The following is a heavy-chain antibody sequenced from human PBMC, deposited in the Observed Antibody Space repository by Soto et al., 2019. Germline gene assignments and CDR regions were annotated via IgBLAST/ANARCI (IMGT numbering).Heavy chain of an antibody. D-gene: IGHD1-1*01. V-gene: IGHV1-69*13. CDR3: AHRLGGFTWNDGYLDY. J-gene: IGHJ4*02. CDR1: GGTFSSYA. CDR2: IIPIFGTA. Sequence: GASVKVSCKASGGTFSSYAISWVRQAPGQGLEWMGGIIPIFGTANYAQKFQGRVTITADESTSTAYMELSSLRSEDTATYYCAHRLGGFTWNDGYLDYWGQGTLVTVSS.